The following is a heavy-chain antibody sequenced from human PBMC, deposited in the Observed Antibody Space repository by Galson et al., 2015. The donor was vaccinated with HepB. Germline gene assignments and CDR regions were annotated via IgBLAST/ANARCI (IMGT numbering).Heavy chain of an antibody. CDR2: IWYDGSNK. J-gene: IGHJ1*01. V-gene: IGHV3-33*01. CDR3: AREKPSQTYGGNPEYFQH. Sequence: SLRLSCAASGFTFSSYGMHWVRQAPGKGLEWVAVIWYDGSNKYYADSVKGRFTISRDNSKNTLYLQMNSLRAEDTAAYYCAREKPSQTYGGNPEYFQHWGQGTLVTVSS. D-gene: IGHD4-23*01. CDR1: GFTFSSYG.